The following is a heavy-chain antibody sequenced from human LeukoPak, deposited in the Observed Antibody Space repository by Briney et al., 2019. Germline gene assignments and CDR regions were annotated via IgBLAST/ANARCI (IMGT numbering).Heavy chain of an antibody. D-gene: IGHD4-11*01. Sequence: TSETLSLTCAVYGGSFSGYYWSWIRQPPGKGLEWIGEINHSGSTNYNPSLKSRVTISVDTSKNQFSLKLSSVTAADTAVYYCAREYSNHFGYWGQGTLVTVSS. V-gene: IGHV4-34*01. CDR3: AREYSNHFGY. J-gene: IGHJ4*02. CDR1: GGSFSGYY. CDR2: INHSGST.